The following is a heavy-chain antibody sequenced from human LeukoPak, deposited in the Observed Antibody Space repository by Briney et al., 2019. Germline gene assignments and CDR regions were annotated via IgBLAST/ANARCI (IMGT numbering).Heavy chain of an antibody. J-gene: IGHJ3*01. CDR2: ISAYNGNT. CDR3: ARSLREYYYDSSGLLAD. V-gene: IGHV1-18*01. Sequence: ASVKVSCKASGYTFTSYGISWVRQAPGQGLEWMGWISAYNGNTNYAQKLQGRVTMTRNTSISTAYMELSSLRSEDTAVYYCARSLREYYYDSSGLLADRGQGTMVTVSS. D-gene: IGHD3-22*01. CDR1: GYTFTSYG.